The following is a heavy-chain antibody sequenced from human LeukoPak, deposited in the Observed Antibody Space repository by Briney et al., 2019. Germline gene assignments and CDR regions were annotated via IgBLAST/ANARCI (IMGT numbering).Heavy chain of an antibody. CDR2: INPNSGGT. J-gene: IGHJ1*01. CDR1: GYTFTGYY. Sequence: ASVKVSCKASGYTFTGYYMHWVLQAPGQGLEWMGRINPNSGGTNYAQKFQGRVTMTRDTSISTAYMELSRLRSDDTAVYYCANGITIFGVGTQVGYFQHWGQGTLVTVSS. D-gene: IGHD3-3*01. V-gene: IGHV1-2*06. CDR3: ANGITIFGVGTQVGYFQH.